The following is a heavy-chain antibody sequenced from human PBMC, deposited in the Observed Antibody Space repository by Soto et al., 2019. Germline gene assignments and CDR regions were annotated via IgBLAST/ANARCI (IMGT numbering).Heavy chain of an antibody. D-gene: IGHD3-10*01. V-gene: IGHV4-31*03. CDR1: GGSISSGGYY. CDR3: ARETVIIANFFDY. J-gene: IGHJ4*02. Sequence: PSETLSLTCTVSGGSISSGGYYWSWIRQHPGKGLEWIGYIYYSGSTYYNPSLKSRVTIPADTSKNQFSLKLSSVTAADTAVYYCARETVIIANFFDYWGQGTLVTVSS. CDR2: IYYSGST.